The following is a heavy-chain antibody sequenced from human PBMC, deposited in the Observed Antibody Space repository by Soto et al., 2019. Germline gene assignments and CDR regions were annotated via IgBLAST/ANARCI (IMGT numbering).Heavy chain of an antibody. Sequence: PSETLSLTCTVSGGSISSYYWSWIRQPPGKGLEWIGYIYYSGSTNYNPSLKSRVTISVDTSKNQFSLKLSSVTAADTAVYYCARGAVLLWFGELPSSYYYYGMDVWGQGTTVTVSS. D-gene: IGHD3-10*01. J-gene: IGHJ6*02. CDR2: IYYSGST. V-gene: IGHV4-59*01. CDR1: GGSISSYY. CDR3: ARGAVLLWFGELPSSYYYYGMDV.